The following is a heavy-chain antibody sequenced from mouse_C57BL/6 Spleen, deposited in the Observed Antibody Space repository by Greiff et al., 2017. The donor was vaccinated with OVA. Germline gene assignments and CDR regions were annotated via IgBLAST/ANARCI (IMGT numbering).Heavy chain of an antibody. CDR2: IDPETGGT. Sequence: VQLQQSGAELVRPGASVTLSCKASGYTFTDYEMHWVKQTPVHGLAWIGAIDPETGGTAYNQKFQGKAILTADKSSSTAYMELRSLTSEDSAVYYCTREVDSSGTWFAYWGQGTLVTVSA. J-gene: IGHJ3*01. CDR1: GYTFTDYE. D-gene: IGHD3-2*02. CDR3: TREVDSSGTWFAY. V-gene: IGHV1-15*01.